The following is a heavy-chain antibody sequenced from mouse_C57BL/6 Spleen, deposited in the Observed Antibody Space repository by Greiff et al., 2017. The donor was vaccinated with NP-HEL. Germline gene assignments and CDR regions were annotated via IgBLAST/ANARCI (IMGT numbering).Heavy chain of an antibody. CDR3: ARQGSYSKGFAY. CDR2: ISSGGSYT. J-gene: IGHJ3*01. Sequence: EVHLVESGGDLVKPGGSLKLSCAASGFTFSSYGMSWVRQTPDKRLEWVATISSGGSYTYYPDSVKGRFTISRDNAKNTLYLQMSSLKSEDTAMYYCARQGSYSKGFAYWGQGTLVTVSA. D-gene: IGHD2-10*01. CDR1: GFTFSSYG. V-gene: IGHV5-6*01.